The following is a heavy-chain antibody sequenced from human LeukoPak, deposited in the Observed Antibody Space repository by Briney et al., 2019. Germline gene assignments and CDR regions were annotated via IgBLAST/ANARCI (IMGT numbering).Heavy chain of an antibody. CDR2: ISSSSSYI. CDR1: GFTFSSYA. V-gene: IGHV3-21*01. CDR3: ASSSWRGYYFDY. D-gene: IGHD6-13*01. J-gene: IGHJ4*02. Sequence: PGGSLRLSCAASGFTFSSYAMSWVRQAPGKGPECVSSISSSSSYIYYADSVKGRFTISRDNAKNSLYLQMNSLRAEDTAVYYCASSSWRGYYFDYWRQGTLVTVSS.